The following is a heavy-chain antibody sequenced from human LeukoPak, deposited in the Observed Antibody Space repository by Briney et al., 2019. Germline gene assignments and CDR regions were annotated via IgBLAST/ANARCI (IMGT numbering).Heavy chain of an antibody. Sequence: SVKVSFKASGGTFISYAISWVRQAPGQGLEWMGGIIPIFGTANYAQKFQGRVTITADESTSTAYMELSSLRSEDTAVYYCARELYSSGWYFDYWGQGTLVTVSS. V-gene: IGHV1-69*13. J-gene: IGHJ4*02. CDR3: ARELYSSGWYFDY. CDR1: GGTFISYA. CDR2: IIPIFGTA. D-gene: IGHD6-19*01.